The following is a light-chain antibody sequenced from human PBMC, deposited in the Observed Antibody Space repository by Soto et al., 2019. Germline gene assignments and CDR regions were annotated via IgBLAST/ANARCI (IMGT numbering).Light chain of an antibody. CDR3: VQHDTDPLT. CDR2: GAS. CDR1: QGTRNA. V-gene: IGKV1-17*01. J-gene: IGKJ4*01. Sequence: DIQMTQSPSSLSASVGDKVTITCRASQGTRNALAWYQQKPGKAPKRLIYGASTLQSGVPSRFSGSGSATEFTLTITSLQPEDFATYYCVQHDTDPLTFGGGTKVDI.